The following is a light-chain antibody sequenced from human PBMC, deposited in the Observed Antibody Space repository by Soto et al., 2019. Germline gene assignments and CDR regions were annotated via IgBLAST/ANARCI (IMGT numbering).Light chain of an antibody. V-gene: IGKV3-20*01. CDR3: QQYDSSPLT. Sequence: EFVLTQSPGTLSLSPGERATLSCRASQTVTSNYLAWYQQKPGQAPRLLIYDASSRATGIPDRFSGGGSGTDFTLTISRLEPEDFAVYYCQQYDSSPLTFGPGTKVHIK. CDR2: DAS. J-gene: IGKJ3*01. CDR1: QTVTSNY.